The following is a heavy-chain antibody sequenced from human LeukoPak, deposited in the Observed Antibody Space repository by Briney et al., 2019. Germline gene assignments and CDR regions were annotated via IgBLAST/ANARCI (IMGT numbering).Heavy chain of an antibody. D-gene: IGHD2-15*01. Sequence: GGSLRLSCAVSGLTFSSSWMDWVRQAPGKGLEWVASINPDGNKKYSADSVKGRFTISRDNAKNSLYLQMNNVRAEDTAVYYCARYSYKHDCWGQGTLVTVSS. CDR2: INPDGNKK. J-gene: IGHJ4*02. V-gene: IGHV3-7*01. CDR1: GLTFSSSW. CDR3: ARYSYKHDC.